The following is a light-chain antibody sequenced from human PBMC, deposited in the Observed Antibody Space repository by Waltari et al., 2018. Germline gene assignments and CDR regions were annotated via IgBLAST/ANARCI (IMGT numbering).Light chain of an antibody. CDR2: EVS. CDR3: NSYTGSSSWV. CDR1: SRDVGFYNY. J-gene: IGLJ3*02. V-gene: IGLV2-14*01. Sequence: QSALTQPTSVSGSPGQSITISCTGTSRDVGFYNYVPWYQQYPGKVPRLLIYEVSERPSGISSRFSGSKSGNTASLTISGLQADDEADYYCNSYTGSSSWVFGGGTKLTVL.